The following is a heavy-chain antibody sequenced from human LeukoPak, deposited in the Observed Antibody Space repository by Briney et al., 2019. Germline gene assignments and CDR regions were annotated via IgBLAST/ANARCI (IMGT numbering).Heavy chain of an antibody. CDR3: AKDHPRATVVTPVWYFDL. CDR2: IRYDGSNK. V-gene: IGHV3-30*02. Sequence: PGGSLRLSCAASGFTFSSYGMHWVRQAPGKGLEGVAFIRYDGSNKYYADSVKGRFTISRDNSKNTLYLQMNSLRAEDTAVYYCAKDHPRATVVTPVWYFDLWGRGTLVTVSS. D-gene: IGHD4-23*01. CDR1: GFTFSSYG. J-gene: IGHJ2*01.